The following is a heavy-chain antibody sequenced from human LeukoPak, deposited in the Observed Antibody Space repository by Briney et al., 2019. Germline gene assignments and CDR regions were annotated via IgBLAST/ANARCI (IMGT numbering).Heavy chain of an antibody. CDR3: ARDAQRGFDYSNSLKY. Sequence: GGSLRLSCVASGFTFSDYYMSWIRQAPGKGLEWVSYISSSGSTIYYADSVKGRFTISRDNAKNSLYLQMNSLRAEDTAVYYCARDAQRGFDYSNSLKYWGHGTLVTVSS. CDR2: ISSSGSTI. CDR1: GFTFSDYY. V-gene: IGHV3-11*01. J-gene: IGHJ4*01. D-gene: IGHD4-11*01.